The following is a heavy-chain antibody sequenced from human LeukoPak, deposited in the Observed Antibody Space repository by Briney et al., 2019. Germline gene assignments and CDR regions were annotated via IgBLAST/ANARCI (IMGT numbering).Heavy chain of an antibody. CDR1: GYSISSSYF. J-gene: IGHJ4*02. Sequence: ASETLSLTCTVSGYSISSSYFWGCIRQPPGKGLEWIGSISHSGSTYYNLSLKSRVTISIDTSKNQFSLNLRLVTAADTAVYYCARHAAAANFDYWGQGTLVTVSS. CDR2: ISHSGST. V-gene: IGHV4-38-2*02. D-gene: IGHD6-25*01. CDR3: ARHAAAANFDY.